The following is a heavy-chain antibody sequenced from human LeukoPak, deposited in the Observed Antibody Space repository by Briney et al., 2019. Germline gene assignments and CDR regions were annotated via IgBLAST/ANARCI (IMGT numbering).Heavy chain of an antibody. V-gene: IGHV3-30*18. CDR1: GFTFSSYG. D-gene: IGHD3-22*01. J-gene: IGHJ4*02. CDR2: ISSDGSNK. CDR3: AKGKKYYYDSSGYYDY. Sequence: GRSLRLSCAASGFTFSSYGMHWVRQAPGKGLEWVAVISSDGSNKYYADSVKGRFTISRDNSKNTLYLQMNSLRAEDTAVYYCAKGKKYYYDSSGYYDYWGQGTLVTVSS.